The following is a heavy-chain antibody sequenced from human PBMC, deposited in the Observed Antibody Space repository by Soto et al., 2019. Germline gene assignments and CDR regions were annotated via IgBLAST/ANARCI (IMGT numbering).Heavy chain of an antibody. J-gene: IGHJ5*02. Sequence: PSETLSLTCTVSAGSISGYYWSWIRQPPGKELEFIGYIYYDGSTYYNPSLKSRVTISVDTSKNQFSLKLSSVTAADTAVYYCAKVGRIATAGTWFDPWGQGTLVTVYS. CDR3: AKVGRIATAGTWFDP. CDR2: IYYDGST. D-gene: IGHD6-13*01. V-gene: IGHV4-59*01. CDR1: AGSISGYY.